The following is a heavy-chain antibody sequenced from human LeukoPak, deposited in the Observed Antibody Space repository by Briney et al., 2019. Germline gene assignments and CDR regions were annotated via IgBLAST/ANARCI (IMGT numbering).Heavy chain of an antibody. D-gene: IGHD1-26*01. CDR3: ARDAGGRTQREGWFDP. V-gene: IGHV3-21*01. CDR1: GFTFSSHS. J-gene: IGHJ5*02. CDR2: ISSSSSYI. Sequence: PGGSLRLSCAASGFTFSSHSMNWVRQAPGKGLEWVSSISSSSSYIYYADSVKGRFTISRDNAKNSLYLQMNSLRVEDTAVYYCARDAGGRTQREGWFDPWGQGTLVTVSS.